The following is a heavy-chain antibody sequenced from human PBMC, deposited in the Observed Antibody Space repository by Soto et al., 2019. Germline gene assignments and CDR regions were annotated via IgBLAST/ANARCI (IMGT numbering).Heavy chain of an antibody. CDR3: ARDHTRYVMAV. V-gene: IGHV4-59*01. Sequence: TXETLSLTCSVFGGSMSPYYWSWIRQSPGKGLEWIANIYYRGNTNYNPSLESRVTISIDTSKNQFSLKLSSVTAADTAVYYCARDHTRYVMAVWGQGTTVTVSS. CDR2: IYYRGNT. D-gene: IGHD2-2*02. J-gene: IGHJ6*02. CDR1: GGSMSPYY.